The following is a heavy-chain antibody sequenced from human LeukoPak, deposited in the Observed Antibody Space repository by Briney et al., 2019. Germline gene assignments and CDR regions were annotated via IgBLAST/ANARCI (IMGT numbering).Heavy chain of an antibody. D-gene: IGHD3-10*01. Sequence: PGGSLRLSCAASGFTFSSYAMSWVRQAPGKGLEWVSAISGSGGSTYYADSVKGRFTISRDNAKNSLYLQMNSLRAEDTALYYCAREDSEAFDIWGQGTMVTVSS. V-gene: IGHV3-23*01. CDR3: AREDSEAFDI. CDR2: ISGSGGST. CDR1: GFTFSSYA. J-gene: IGHJ3*02.